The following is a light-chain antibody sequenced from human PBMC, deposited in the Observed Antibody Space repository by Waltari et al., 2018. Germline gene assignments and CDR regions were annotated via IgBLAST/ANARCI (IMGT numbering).Light chain of an antibody. V-gene: IGKV1-12*01. CDR1: QHISSW. CDR2: AES. CDR3: QQANSFLGLT. J-gene: IGKJ4*01. Sequence: IQMTQSPSSVSASVGDRVTISCRPSQHISSWLAWYQQKPRKAPKLLISAESNLRSGVPSRCSGGGSGTHFTLTISSLQPEDSATYYCQQANSFLGLTFGGGTKVEIK.